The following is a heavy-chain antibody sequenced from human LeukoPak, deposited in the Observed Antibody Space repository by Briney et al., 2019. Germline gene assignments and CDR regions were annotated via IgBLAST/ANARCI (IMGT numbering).Heavy chain of an antibody. CDR1: VGSFSGYY. J-gene: IGHJ6*03. Sequence: PSETLTLICAVYVGSFSGYYWSWIRQPPGKGLEWIGEINHSGSANYNPSLKSRVTISVDTSKNQFSLKLSSVTAADTAVYYCARGRTKYCSGGSCYKYYYYYMDVWGKGTTVTVSS. CDR3: ARGRTKYCSGGSCYKYYYYYMDV. D-gene: IGHD2-15*01. V-gene: IGHV4-34*01. CDR2: INHSGSA.